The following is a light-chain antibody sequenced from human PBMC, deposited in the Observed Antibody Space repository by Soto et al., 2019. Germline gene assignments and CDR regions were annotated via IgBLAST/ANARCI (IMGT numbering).Light chain of an antibody. CDR3: ASWDDSLNGVI. CDR2: RSN. CDR1: SSNIGGST. V-gene: IGLV1-44*01. Sequence: SVLTQPPSASGAAGQRVTISCSGSSSNIGGSTVNWYQQLPGTAPKLLIYRSNQRPSGVPDRFSGSKSGSSASLAISGLQSNDEADYYCASWDDSLNGVIFGGGTKLTVL. J-gene: IGLJ2*01.